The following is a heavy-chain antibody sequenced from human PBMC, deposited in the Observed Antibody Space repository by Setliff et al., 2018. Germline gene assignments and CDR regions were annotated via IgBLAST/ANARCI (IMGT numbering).Heavy chain of an antibody. CDR3: TRALAEGSPAY. CDR1: AFTFGRYS. D-gene: IGHD2-15*01. CDR2: ISSSGSFE. Sequence: PGGSLRLSCVASAFTFGRYSMNWVRQAPGKGLEWVSSISSSGSFEFYADSVKGRFTISRDNANNSMSLQMNSLRAEDSGVYYCTRALAEGSPAYWGQGTLVTVSS. V-gene: IGHV3-21*01. J-gene: IGHJ4*02.